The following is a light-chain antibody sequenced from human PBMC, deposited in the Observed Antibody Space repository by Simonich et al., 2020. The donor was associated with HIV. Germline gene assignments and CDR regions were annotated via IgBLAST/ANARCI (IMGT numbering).Light chain of an antibody. CDR2: DAS. CDR3: QQYNNWPPYT. J-gene: IGKJ2*01. CDR1: QSVSSY. V-gene: IGKV3-11*01. Sequence: EIVLTQSPATLSLSPGERATLSCRASQSVSSYLAWYQQKPGQAPRLLIYDASNRATVIPARFSGSGSGTDFTLTISSLEPEDFAVYYCQQYNNWPPYTFGQGTKLEIK.